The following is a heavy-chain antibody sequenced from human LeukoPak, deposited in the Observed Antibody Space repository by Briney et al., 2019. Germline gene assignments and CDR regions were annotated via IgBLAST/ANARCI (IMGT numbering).Heavy chain of an antibody. V-gene: IGHV4-4*07. CDR2: IHTSGST. CDR3: ARVPFYCSSTSCPLDY. Sequence: SETLSLTCTVSGGSISSYYWSWIRQPAGKGLEWIGRIHTSGSTNYNPSLKSRVTMSVDTSKNQFSLKLSSVTAADTAVYYCARVPFYCSSTSCPLDYWGQGTLVTVSS. CDR1: GGSISSYY. J-gene: IGHJ4*02. D-gene: IGHD2-2*01.